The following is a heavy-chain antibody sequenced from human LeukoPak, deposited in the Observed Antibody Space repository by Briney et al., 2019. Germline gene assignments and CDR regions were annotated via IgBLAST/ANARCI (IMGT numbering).Heavy chain of an antibody. J-gene: IGHJ3*02. CDR2: MNPNSGNT. CDR3: ARDLGGYYRLDAFDI. CDR1: GYTFTSYD. Sequence: VASVKVSCKASGYTFTSYDINWVRQATGQGLEWMGWMNPNSGNTGYAQKFQGRVTITRNTSISTAYMELSSLRSEDTAVYYCARDLGGYYRLDAFDIWGQGTMVTVSS. D-gene: IGHD1-26*01. V-gene: IGHV1-8*03.